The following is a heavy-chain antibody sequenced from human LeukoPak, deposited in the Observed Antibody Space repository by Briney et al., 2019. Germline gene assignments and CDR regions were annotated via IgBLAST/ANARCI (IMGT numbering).Heavy chain of an antibody. CDR3: ARDMMWEPPTAFDI. V-gene: IGHV1-69*13. J-gene: IGHJ3*02. CDR2: IIPIFGTA. D-gene: IGHD1-26*01. Sequence: ASVKVSCKASRGTFSSYAISWVRQAPGQGLEWMGGIIPIFGTANYAQKFQGRVTITADESTSTAYMELSSLRSEDTAVYYCARDMMWEPPTAFDIWGQGTMVTVSS. CDR1: RGTFSSYA.